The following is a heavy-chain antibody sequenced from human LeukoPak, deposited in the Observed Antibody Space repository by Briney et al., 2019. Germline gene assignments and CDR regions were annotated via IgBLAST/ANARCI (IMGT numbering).Heavy chain of an antibody. CDR1: GGSISSGGYY. J-gene: IGHJ6*03. CDR3: ARDWVGQQLVGRKYYYCMDV. Sequence: PSETLSLTCTVSGGSISSGGYYWSWIRQPAGKGLEWIGHIYTSGSTNYNPSFKSRVTISVDTSKNQFSLKLTSVTAADTAVYYCARDWVGQQLVGRKYYYCMDVWGKGNTVTISS. V-gene: IGHV4-61*09. CDR2: IYTSGST. D-gene: IGHD6-13*01.